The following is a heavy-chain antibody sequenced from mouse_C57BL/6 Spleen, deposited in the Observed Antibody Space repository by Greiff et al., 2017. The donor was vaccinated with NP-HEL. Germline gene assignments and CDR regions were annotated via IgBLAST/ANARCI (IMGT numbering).Heavy chain of an antibody. CDR1: GYTFTSYW. J-gene: IGHJ4*01. CDR3: ARKAITTVVAYYYAMDY. Sequence: QVQLQQPGAELVMPGASVKLSCKASGYTFTSYWMHWVKQRPGQGLEWIGEIDPSDSYTNYNQKFKGKSTMTVDKSSSTAYMQLSSLTSEDSAVYYCARKAITTVVAYYYAMDYWGQGTSVTVSS. V-gene: IGHV1-69*01. D-gene: IGHD1-1*01. CDR2: IDPSDSYT.